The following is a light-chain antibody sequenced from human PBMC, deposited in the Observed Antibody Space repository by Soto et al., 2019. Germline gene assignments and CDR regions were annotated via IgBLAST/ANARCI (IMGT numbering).Light chain of an antibody. CDR1: SGGIGDYNY. CDR2: DVS. CDR3: CSYTRSGTLI. V-gene: IGLV2-14*01. J-gene: IGLJ1*01. Sequence: QAVVTQPASLSGSPRQASTISSVGPSGGIGDYNYVSWYQQHPGKVPKVIIYDVSNRPSGVSYRFSGTKSGNTASLTVSGLQAEDEADYYCCSYTRSGTLIFGTGTKVTVL.